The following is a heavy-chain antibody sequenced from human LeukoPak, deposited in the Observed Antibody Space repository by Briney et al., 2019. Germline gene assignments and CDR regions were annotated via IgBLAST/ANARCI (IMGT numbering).Heavy chain of an antibody. CDR3: ARGREYYGSGSYFIPCDY. CDR2: ISAYNGNT. Sequence: ASVKVSCKASGYTFINYGISWVRQAPGQGLEWMGWISAYNGNTNYAQKLQGRVTMTTDTSTSTAYMELRSLRSDDTAVYYCARGREYYGSGSYFIPCDYWGQGTLVTVSS. D-gene: IGHD3-10*01. J-gene: IGHJ4*02. CDR1: GYTFINYG. V-gene: IGHV1-18*01.